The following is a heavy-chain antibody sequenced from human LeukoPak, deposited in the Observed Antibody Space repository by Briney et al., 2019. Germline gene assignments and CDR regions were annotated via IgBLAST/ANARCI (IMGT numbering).Heavy chain of an antibody. V-gene: IGHV1-69*13. D-gene: IGHD2-8*01. CDR1: GGTFSSYA. J-gene: IGHJ4*02. Sequence: SVKVSCKASGGTFSSYAISWVRQAPGQGLEWMGGIIPIFGTANYAQKFQGRVTITADESTSTAYMELSSLRSEDTAVYYCARGFHIVLMVYAIKDWGQGTLVTVSS. CDR3: ARGFHIVLMVYAIKD. CDR2: IIPIFGTA.